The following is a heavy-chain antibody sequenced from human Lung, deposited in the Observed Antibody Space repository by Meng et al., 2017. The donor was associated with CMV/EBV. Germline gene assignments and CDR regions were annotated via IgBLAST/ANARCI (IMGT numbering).Heavy chain of an antibody. CDR1: GGHFRSYD. D-gene: IGHD4-17*01. J-gene: IGHJ5*02. CDR3: ARNPYDYGINWFDP. Sequence: KACGGHFRSYDISWVRQGPGQGREWMGGIIPIFGTANYEQKFEGRVTITTDESTSTAYMELSSLRSEDTAVYYCARNPYDYGINWFDPWGQGTLVTVSS. CDR2: IIPIFGTA. V-gene: IGHV1-69*05.